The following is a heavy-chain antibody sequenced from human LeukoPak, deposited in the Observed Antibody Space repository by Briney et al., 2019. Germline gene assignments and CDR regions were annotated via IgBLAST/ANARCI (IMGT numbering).Heavy chain of an antibody. D-gene: IGHD3-9*01. CDR1: GFTFSGSA. CDR3: SRLGHDTLTGPIDD. Sequence: QPGGSLRLSCAASGFTFSGSAMHWVRQASGRGLEWVGRIRSKANNYATTYGASVKGRFTISRDDSKNTAYLQMNSLKTEDTAVYYCSRLGHDTLTGPIDDWGQGTLVTVSS. V-gene: IGHV3-73*01. J-gene: IGHJ4*02. CDR2: IRSKANNYAT.